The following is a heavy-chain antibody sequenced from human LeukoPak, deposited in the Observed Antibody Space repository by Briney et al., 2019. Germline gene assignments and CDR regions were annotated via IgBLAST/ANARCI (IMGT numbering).Heavy chain of an antibody. CDR1: GNSFGDYY. CDR2: IYTSGST. Sequence: SETLSLTCTVSGNSFGDYYWSWIRQPAGKGLEWIGRIYTSGSTTYNPSLKSRVTMSVDTSKSQFSLNLMSVTAADTAVYYCTRVSGYDWGSFYDYWGQGTLVTVSS. D-gene: IGHD5-12*01. V-gene: IGHV4-4*07. J-gene: IGHJ4*02. CDR3: TRVSGYDWGSFYDY.